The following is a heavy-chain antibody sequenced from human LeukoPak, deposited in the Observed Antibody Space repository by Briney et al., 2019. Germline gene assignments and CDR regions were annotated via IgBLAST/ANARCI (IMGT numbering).Heavy chain of an antibody. CDR1: GFTFSSYR. D-gene: IGHD1-7*01. CDR2: ISSSSSTI. V-gene: IGHV3-48*01. CDR3: PRTVTTFWGYHMDV. Sequence: GGSLRLSCAASGFTFSSYRMNWVRQAPGKGLEWVSYISSSSSTIYYADSVKGRFTISRDNAKNSLYLQMNSLRAEDTAVYYCPRTVTTFWGYHMDVWGKGTTVIVSS. J-gene: IGHJ6*03.